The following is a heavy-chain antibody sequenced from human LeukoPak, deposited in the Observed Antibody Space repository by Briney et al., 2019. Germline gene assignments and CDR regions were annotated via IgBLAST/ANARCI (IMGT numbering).Heavy chain of an antibody. V-gene: IGHV3-15*01. CDR1: GFSFSNAW. D-gene: IGHD3-22*01. CDR3: VTDSSDSSGFSA. J-gene: IGHJ5*02. Sequence: TGGSLRLSGEASGFSFSNAWMSWVRQAPGKGLEWVGRIKSKTDRGTTDYAAPVKGRFTISRDDSKNMLSLQMNSLQSEDTAVYYCVTDSSDSSGFSAWGQGSLVTVSS. CDR2: IKSKTDRGTT.